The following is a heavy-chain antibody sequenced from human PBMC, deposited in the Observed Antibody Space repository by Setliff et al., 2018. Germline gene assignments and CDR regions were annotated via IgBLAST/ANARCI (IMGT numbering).Heavy chain of an antibody. Sequence: KPSETLSLTCLVSSGSISSSTRWWSWVRRPPGKGLEWIGEIYHSGTTNYNPSLKSRVTMSVDKSNNQFSLTLTSVTAADTAVYYCAKGPTEAGFLVSWGQGALVTVSS. J-gene: IGHJ4*02. CDR2: IYHSGTT. D-gene: IGHD6-25*01. CDR3: AKGPTEAGFLVS. CDR1: SGSISSSTRW. V-gene: IGHV4-4*02.